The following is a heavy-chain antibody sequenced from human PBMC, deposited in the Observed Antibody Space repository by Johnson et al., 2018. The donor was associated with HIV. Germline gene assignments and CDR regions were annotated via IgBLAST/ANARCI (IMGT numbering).Heavy chain of an antibody. Sequence: QVQLVESGGGVVQPGRSLRLSCAASGFTFSSYAMHWVRQAPGKGLEWVAVISYDGSNKYYADYVKGRFTISRDNSKNTLYLQMNSLRAEDTAVYYCAKDLGGGYSSSSYAFDIWGQGTMVTVSS. J-gene: IGHJ3*02. CDR3: AKDLGGGYSSSSYAFDI. D-gene: IGHD6-6*01. CDR1: GFTFSSYA. CDR2: ISYDGSNK. V-gene: IGHV3-30*04.